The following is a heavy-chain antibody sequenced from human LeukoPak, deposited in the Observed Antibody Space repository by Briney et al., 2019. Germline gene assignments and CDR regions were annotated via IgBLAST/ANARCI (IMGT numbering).Heavy chain of an antibody. J-gene: IGHJ4*02. V-gene: IGHV6-1*01. CDR3: ARDKDYSIDH. Sequence: SQTLSLTCAISGDSVSSNSAAWNWIRPSPSRGLEWLGRTYYRSKWYTDYAVSVTSRITINPDTSKNQFSLQLNSVTPEDTAVYYCARDKDYSIDHWGQGTLVTVSS. CDR2: TYYRSKWYT. CDR1: GDSVSSNSAA. D-gene: IGHD4-11*01.